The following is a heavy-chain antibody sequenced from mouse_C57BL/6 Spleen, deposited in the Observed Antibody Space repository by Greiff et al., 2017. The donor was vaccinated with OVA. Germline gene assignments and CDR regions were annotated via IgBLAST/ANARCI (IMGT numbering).Heavy chain of an antibody. Sequence: VQLQQSGPELVKPGASVEISCKASGYSFTSYYIHWVKQRPGQGLEWIGWIYPGSGNTKYNEKFKGKATLTADTSSSTAYMQLSSLTSEDSAVYYCARCDYDDGYAMDYWGQGTSVTVSS. CDR3: ARCDYDDGYAMDY. CDR2: IYPGSGNT. J-gene: IGHJ4*01. D-gene: IGHD2-4*01. CDR1: GYSFTSYY. V-gene: IGHV1-66*01.